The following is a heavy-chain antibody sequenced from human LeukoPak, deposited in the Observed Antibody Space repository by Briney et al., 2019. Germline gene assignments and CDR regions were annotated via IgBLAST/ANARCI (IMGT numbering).Heavy chain of an antibody. Sequence: PGGSLRLPCAASGFTFSSHAMSWVRRAPGKGLERVSLISGSGDTTSYADPVKGRFTISRDNSKNTLFLQMNSLRAEDTAVYYCARDYADYVGYFFFDYWGQGTLVTVSS. J-gene: IGHJ4*02. D-gene: IGHD4-17*01. V-gene: IGHV3-23*01. CDR3: ARDYADYVGYFFFDY. CDR2: ISGSGDTT. CDR1: GFTFSSHA.